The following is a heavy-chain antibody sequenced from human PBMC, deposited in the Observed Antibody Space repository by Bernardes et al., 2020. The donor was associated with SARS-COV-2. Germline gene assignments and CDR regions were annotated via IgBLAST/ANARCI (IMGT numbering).Heavy chain of an antibody. CDR1: GFTFSNYA. CDR2: ISYDGTTK. J-gene: IGHJ4*02. Sequence: GGSLRLSCAASGFTFSNYAMHWVRRAPGKGLEWLAIISYDGTTKYNADAVKGRFTISRDNSKTTLFLQMNSLTTEDTAFYYCAREWEDFTSSLFDYWGQGTLVTVSS. CDR3: AREWEDFTSSLFDY. D-gene: IGHD1-26*01. V-gene: IGHV3-30-3*01.